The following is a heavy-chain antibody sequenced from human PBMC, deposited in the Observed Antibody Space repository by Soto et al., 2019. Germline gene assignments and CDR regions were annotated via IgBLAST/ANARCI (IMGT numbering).Heavy chain of an antibody. D-gene: IGHD2-15*01. J-gene: IGHJ4*02. CDR1: GGTFSSYD. V-gene: IGHV1-8*02. CDR3: ARGYCSGGSCSDY. CDR2: MNPNSGNT. Sequence: ASVKVSCKASGGTFSSYDINWVRQATGQGLEWMGWMNPNSGNTGYAQKFQGRVTMTRNTSISTAYMELSSLRSEDTAVYYCARGYCSGGSCSDYWGQGTLVTVSS.